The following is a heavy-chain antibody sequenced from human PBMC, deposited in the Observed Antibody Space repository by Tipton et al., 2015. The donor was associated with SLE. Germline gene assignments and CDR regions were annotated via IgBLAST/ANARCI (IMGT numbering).Heavy chain of an antibody. Sequence: TLSLTCSVSGASISSGAIYWSWFRRHPGKGLEWIGYISYSGGTYYNPTLKSRVTLSVDTSKNQFSLKLSSVTAADTAVYYCARVQAYEGFDPWGQGTLVTVSS. CDR1: GASISSGAIY. J-gene: IGHJ5*02. D-gene: IGHD3-16*01. CDR3: ARVQAYEGFDP. V-gene: IGHV4-31*03. CDR2: ISYSGGT.